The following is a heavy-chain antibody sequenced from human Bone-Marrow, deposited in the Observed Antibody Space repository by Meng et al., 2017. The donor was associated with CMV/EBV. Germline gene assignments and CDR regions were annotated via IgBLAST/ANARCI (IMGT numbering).Heavy chain of an antibody. CDR3: ARDFPSPRRYCSSTSCPLHGMDV. CDR1: GFTFSSYG. CDR2: IRYDGSNK. J-gene: IGHJ6*02. Sequence: GESLKISCTASGFTFSSYGMHWVRQAPGKGLEWVAFIRYDGSNKYYADSVKGRFTISRDNSKNTLYLQMNSLRAEDTAVYYCARDFPSPRRYCSSTSCPLHGMDVWGQGTTVTVSS. V-gene: IGHV3-30*02. D-gene: IGHD2-2*01.